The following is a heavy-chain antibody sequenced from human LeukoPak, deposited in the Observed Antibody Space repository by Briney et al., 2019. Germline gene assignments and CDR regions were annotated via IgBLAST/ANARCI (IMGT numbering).Heavy chain of an antibody. Sequence: ASVKVSCKASGYTFTSYGISWVRQAPGQGLEWMGWISACNGNTNYAQKLQGRVTMTTDTSTSTAYMELRSLRSDDTAVYYCARDVPDEGALLAQLGDYWGQGTLVTVSS. J-gene: IGHJ4*02. V-gene: IGHV1-18*01. CDR2: ISACNGNT. D-gene: IGHD7-27*01. CDR1: GYTFTSYG. CDR3: ARDVPDEGALLAQLGDY.